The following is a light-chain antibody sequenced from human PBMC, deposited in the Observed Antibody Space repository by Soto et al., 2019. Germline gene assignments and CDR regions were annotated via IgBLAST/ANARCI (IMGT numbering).Light chain of an antibody. CDR3: VSYTNNSVPL. CDR1: SNDIGRYSY. CDR2: DVS. V-gene: IGLV2-14*03. Sequence: QSVLTQAASVSASPEESVSISCTGSSNDIGRYSYVSWYQFHPGQAPKLILFDVSNRPSGISTRFSGSKSGDTASLTISGLQPGDEAVYFCVSYTNNSVPLFGGGTKVTVL. J-gene: IGLJ2*01.